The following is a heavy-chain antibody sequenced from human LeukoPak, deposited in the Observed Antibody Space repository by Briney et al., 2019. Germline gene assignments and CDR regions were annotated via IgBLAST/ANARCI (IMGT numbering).Heavy chain of an antibody. V-gene: IGHV4-59*01. CDR2: IYYSGST. J-gene: IGHJ4*02. CDR1: GGSISSYY. Sequence: SETLSLTCTVSGGSISSYYWSWIRQPPGKGLEWIGYIYYSGSTNYNPSLKSRVAISVDTSKNQFSLKLSSVTAADTAVYYCARFSGSGWYEVDYWGQGTLVTVSS. D-gene: IGHD6-19*01. CDR3: ARFSGSGWYEVDY.